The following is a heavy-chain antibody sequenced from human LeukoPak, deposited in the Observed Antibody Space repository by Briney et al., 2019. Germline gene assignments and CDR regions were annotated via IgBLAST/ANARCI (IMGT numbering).Heavy chain of an antibody. D-gene: IGHD2-15*01. J-gene: IGHJ4*02. CDR1: GFTFSSFA. Sequence: GGSLRLSCAASGFTFSSFAMNWVRQAPGKGLEWVSTIGGSGYSTYYADSVKGRFTISRDNSKSTLYLQMNSLRVEDTAIYYCTKDMMVCNGGSCYSGTDYWGRGTLVTVSS. V-gene: IGHV3-23*01. CDR2: IGGSGYST. CDR3: TKDMMVCNGGSCYSGTDY.